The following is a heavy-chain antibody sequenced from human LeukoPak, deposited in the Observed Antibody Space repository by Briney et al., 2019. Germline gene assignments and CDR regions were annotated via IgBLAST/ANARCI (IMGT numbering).Heavy chain of an antibody. J-gene: IGHJ4*02. V-gene: IGHV3-30*18. CDR2: ISYDGGNK. D-gene: IGHD2-2*01. CDR1: GFTFSSCG. CDR3: AKAVGRLPGNY. Sequence: PGGSLRLSCAASGFTFSSCGMHWVRQAPGKGLEWVAVISYDGGNKYYADSVKGRFTISRDDSKNTLYLQMNSLRAEDTAVYYCAKAVGRLPGNYWGQGTLVTVSS.